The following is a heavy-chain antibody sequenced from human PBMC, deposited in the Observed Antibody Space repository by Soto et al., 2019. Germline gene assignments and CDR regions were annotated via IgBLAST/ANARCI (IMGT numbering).Heavy chain of an antibody. D-gene: IGHD2-15*01. CDR2: IYYSGST. J-gene: IGHJ5*02. Sequence: QVQMQESGPGLVKPSQTLYLTCSVSGGSIIDSGSFYWNWIRQHPGKGLEWIGYIYYSGSTYYNRSLKSRATISLDTSKNQFSLKLTSVXAADTAIYYCARGEVVASNWFDPWGQGTLVTV. CDR3: ARGEVVASNWFDP. CDR1: GGSIIDSGSFY. V-gene: IGHV4-31*03.